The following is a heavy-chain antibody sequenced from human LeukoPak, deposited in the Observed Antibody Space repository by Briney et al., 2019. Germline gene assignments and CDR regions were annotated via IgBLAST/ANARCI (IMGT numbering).Heavy chain of an antibody. CDR2: ITSTSIYK. D-gene: IGHD3-10*01. V-gene: IGHV3-21*04. CDR1: GFTFSRYN. Sequence: GGSLRLSCAASGFTFSRYNVNWVRQAPGKGLEWVSYITSTSIYKYYADSVKGRFTISRANAMGTLYLHMNSLRADDTAVYYCAKDRFDGSGSQFDSWGQGALVIVSS. J-gene: IGHJ4*02. CDR3: AKDRFDGSGSQFDS.